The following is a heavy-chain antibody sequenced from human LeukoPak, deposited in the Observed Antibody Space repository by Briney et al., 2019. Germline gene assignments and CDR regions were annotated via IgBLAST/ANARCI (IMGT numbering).Heavy chain of an antibody. J-gene: IGHJ4*02. CDR3: ARNVRFFDS. CDR2: IYYSGST. Sequence: SETLSLTCTVSGGSISSYYWSWIRQPPGKGLGWIGYIYYSGSTNYNPSLKSRVTISVDTSKNQFSLKLSSVTAADTAVYYCARNVRFFDSWGQGTRVTVSS. V-gene: IGHV4-59*12. D-gene: IGHD1-1*01. CDR1: GGSISSYY.